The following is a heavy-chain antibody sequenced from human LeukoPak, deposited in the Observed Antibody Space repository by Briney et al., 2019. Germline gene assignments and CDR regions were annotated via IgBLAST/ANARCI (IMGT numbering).Heavy chain of an antibody. CDR1: GYTFTSYY. CDR2: INPNSGGT. J-gene: IGHJ5*02. Sequence: ASVKVSCKASGYTFTSYYMHWVRQAPGQGLEWMGWINPNSGGTNYAQKFQGRVTMTRDTSISTAYMELSRLRSDDTAVYYCARGGDYGDAWFDPWGQGTLVTVSS. D-gene: IGHD4-17*01. CDR3: ARGGDYGDAWFDP. V-gene: IGHV1-2*02.